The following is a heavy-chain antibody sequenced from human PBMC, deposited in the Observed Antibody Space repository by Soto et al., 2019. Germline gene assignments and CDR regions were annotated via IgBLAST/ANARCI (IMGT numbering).Heavy chain of an antibody. J-gene: IGHJ5*02. D-gene: IGHD3-22*01. CDR2: MNPNSCNT. CDR3: ARNPDSTDSSGSGFDP. V-gene: IGHV1-8*01. Sequence: SXKVSCKASGYTXTSYDINRVRQATGQGLEWMGWMNPNSCNTGYAQKFQGRVTMTRNTSISTAYMELSSLRSEDTAVYYCARNPDSTDSSGSGFDPWGQGTLVTVSS. CDR1: GYTXTSYD.